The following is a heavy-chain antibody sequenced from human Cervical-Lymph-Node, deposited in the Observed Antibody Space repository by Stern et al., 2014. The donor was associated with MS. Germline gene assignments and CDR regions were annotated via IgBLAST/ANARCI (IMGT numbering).Heavy chain of an antibody. J-gene: IGHJ4*02. Sequence: EVQLVESGGGLEQPGSSLRLSCAASGFTFSNYDMHWVRQVTGKGLEWVSAITTNGDKTYPVSVKGGFTISRENTTNTLYLQKNSLAVGVPAVYYCARVAVAGMFDYWGPGTRVPVSS. V-gene: IGHV3-13*01. CDR3: ARVAVAGMFDY. D-gene: IGHD6-19*01. CDR2: ITTNGDK. CDR1: GFTFSNYD.